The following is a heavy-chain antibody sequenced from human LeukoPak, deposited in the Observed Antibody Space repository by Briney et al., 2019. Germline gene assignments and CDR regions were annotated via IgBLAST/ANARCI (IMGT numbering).Heavy chain of an antibody. V-gene: IGHV3-43D*03. CDR1: GFTFDDYA. D-gene: IGHD3-10*01. CDR3: AKDMAAYYYASGNIDY. Sequence: GGSLRLSCAASGFTFDDYAMHWVRQAPGKGLELVSLSSWDGGGTYYADTVKGRFTISRDNSKNSLYLQMNSLRAEDTALYYCAKDMAAYYYASGNIDYWGQGPLVTVSS. J-gene: IGHJ4*02. CDR2: SSWDGGGT.